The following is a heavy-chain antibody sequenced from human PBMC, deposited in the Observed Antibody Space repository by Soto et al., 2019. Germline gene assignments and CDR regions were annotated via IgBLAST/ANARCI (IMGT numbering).Heavy chain of an antibody. CDR2: INPNSGGT. CDR3: ARDPNPKYSSSWYYFDY. V-gene: IGHV1-2*04. J-gene: IGHJ4*02. Sequence: ASVKVSCKASGYTFTGYYMHWVRQAPGQGLEWMGWINPNSGGTNYAQKFQGWVTMTRDTSISTAYMELSRLRSDDTAVYYCARDPNPKYSSSWYYFDYWGQGTLVTVSS. D-gene: IGHD6-13*01. CDR1: GYTFTGYY.